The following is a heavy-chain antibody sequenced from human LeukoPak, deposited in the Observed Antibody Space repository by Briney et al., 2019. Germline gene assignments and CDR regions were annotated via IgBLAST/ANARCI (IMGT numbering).Heavy chain of an antibody. CDR2: INSDGSST. J-gene: IGHJ4*02. CDR3: AREGDYYGSGSYSFDY. V-gene: IGHV3-74*01. CDR1: GFTFSSYW. Sequence: GGSLRLSCAASGFTFSSYWMHWVRQAPGKGLVWVSRINSDGSSTSYADSVKGRFTISRDNAKNTLYLQVNSLRAEDTAVYYCAREGDYYGSGSYSFDYWGQGTLVTVSS. D-gene: IGHD3-10*01.